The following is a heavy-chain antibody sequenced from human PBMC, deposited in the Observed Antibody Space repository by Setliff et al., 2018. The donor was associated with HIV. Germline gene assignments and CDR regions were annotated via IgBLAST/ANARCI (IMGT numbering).Heavy chain of an antibody. CDR3: ARGPYCSSSTCYGPLYYYYYMDV. J-gene: IGHJ6*03. D-gene: IGHD2-2*01. CDR1: GYSFADYG. V-gene: IGHV1-18*04. Sequence: ASVKVSCKTSGYSFADYGITWVRQAPGQGLEWMGWISTYNGNTNYAQKLQGRVTMTSEISTRTAYMEVRSLRSDDTAVYYCARGPYCSSSTCYGPLYYYYYMDVGGKGTTVTVSS. CDR2: ISTYNGNT.